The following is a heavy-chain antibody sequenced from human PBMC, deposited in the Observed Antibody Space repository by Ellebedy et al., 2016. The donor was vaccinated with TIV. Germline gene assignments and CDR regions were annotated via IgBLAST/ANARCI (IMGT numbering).Heavy chain of an antibody. J-gene: IGHJ4*02. D-gene: IGHD1-26*01. CDR3: ARNVLGSAFFDY. CDR1: GGSFSGYY. CDR2: INHSGST. V-gene: IGHV4-34*01. Sequence: SETLSLXXAVYGGSFSGYYWSWIRQPPGKGLEWIGEINHSGSTTYNPSLKSRVSISVDTSKNQFSLKLSSVTAADTAVYYCARNVLGSAFFDYWGQGTLVTVSS.